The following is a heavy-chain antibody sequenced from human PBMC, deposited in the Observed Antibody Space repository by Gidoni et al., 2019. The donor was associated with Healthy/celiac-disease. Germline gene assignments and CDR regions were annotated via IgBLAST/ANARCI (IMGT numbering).Heavy chain of an antibody. CDR2: ISSSSSYT. D-gene: IGHD6-13*01. CDR1: GFTFRDYY. J-gene: IGHJ4*02. V-gene: IGHV3-11*05. Sequence: QVQLVESGGGLVKPGGSLRLSCAASGFTFRDYYMSWIRQAPGKGLEWVSYISSSSSYTNYADSVKGRFTISRDNAKNALYLQMNSLRAEDTAVYYCASLVSEYSSSWYDYWGQGTLVTVSS. CDR3: ASLVSEYSSSWYDY.